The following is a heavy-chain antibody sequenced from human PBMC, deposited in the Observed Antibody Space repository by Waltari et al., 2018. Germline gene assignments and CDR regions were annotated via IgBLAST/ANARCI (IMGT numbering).Heavy chain of an antibody. D-gene: IGHD6-19*01. Sequence: QVHLRESGPGLVKPSETLFLTCNVSSDSFKPSYWAWIRPSAGMRREWIGRIYSTGYTRYNPSLESRVTISIDTSQNQISLRLTSVTVADTAVYFCARDRIAVSGSPPLSYNWFDFWGQGTRVAVSS. J-gene: IGHJ5*01. CDR1: SDSFKPSY. V-gene: IGHV4-4*07. CDR2: IYSTGYT. CDR3: ARDRIAVSGSPPLSYNWFDF.